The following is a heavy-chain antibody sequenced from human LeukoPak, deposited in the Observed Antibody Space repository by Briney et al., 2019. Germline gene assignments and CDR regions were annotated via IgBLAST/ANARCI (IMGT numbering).Heavy chain of an antibody. Sequence: GGSLRLSCAASGFTFSTFAMIWVRQPPGKGLEWVSSISSSSSYIYYADSVKGRFTISRDNAKNSLYLQMNSLRAEDTAVYYCARVPGAASYWGQGTLVTVSS. V-gene: IGHV3-21*01. CDR2: ISSSSSYI. CDR1: GFTFSTFA. CDR3: ARVPGAASY. J-gene: IGHJ4*02. D-gene: IGHD6-13*01.